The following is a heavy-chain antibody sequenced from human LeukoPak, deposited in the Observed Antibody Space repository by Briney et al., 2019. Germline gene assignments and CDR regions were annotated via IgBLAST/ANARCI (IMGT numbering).Heavy chain of an antibody. CDR1: GFTFSSYG. CDR2: IQYDGSNK. Sequence: GGSLRLSCAASGFTFSSYGMHWVRQAPGKGLEWVAFIQYDGSNKYYADSVKGRFTISRDNSKNTLYLQMNSLRAEDTAVYYCAKGYDFWSGYSVIGDAFDIWGQGTMVTVSS. CDR3: AKGYDFWSGYSVIGDAFDI. V-gene: IGHV3-30*02. D-gene: IGHD3-3*01. J-gene: IGHJ3*02.